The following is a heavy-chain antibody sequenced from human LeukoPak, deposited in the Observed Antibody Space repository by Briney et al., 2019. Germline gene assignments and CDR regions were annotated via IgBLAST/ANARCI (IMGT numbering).Heavy chain of an antibody. CDR3: ARVQYYDFWSGYYDN. Sequence: GASVKVSCKASGYTFTSYGISWVRQAPGQGLEWMGWISAYNGNTNYAQKLQGRVTMTTDTSTSTAYMELRSLRSDDTAVYYCARVQYYDFWSGYYDNWGQGTQVTVSS. CDR1: GYTFTSYG. J-gene: IGHJ4*02. CDR2: ISAYNGNT. D-gene: IGHD3-3*01. V-gene: IGHV1-18*01.